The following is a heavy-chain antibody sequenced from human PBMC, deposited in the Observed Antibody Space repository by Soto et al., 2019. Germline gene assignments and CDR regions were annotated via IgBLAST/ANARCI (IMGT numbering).Heavy chain of an antibody. Sequence: PSETLSLTCAVYGGSFSGYYWSWIRQPPGKGLEWIGEINHSGSTNYNPSLNSRVTITADTPKNQFSLRLTSVTAADTAVYFCARIFTYSGTYYDYWGHGTLVTVS. D-gene: IGHD1-26*01. CDR3: ARIFTYSGTYYDY. V-gene: IGHV4-34*01. J-gene: IGHJ4*01. CDR1: GGSFSGYY. CDR2: INHSGST.